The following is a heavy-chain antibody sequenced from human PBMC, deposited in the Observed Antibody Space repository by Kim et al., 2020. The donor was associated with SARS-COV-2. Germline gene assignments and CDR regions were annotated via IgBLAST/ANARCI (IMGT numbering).Heavy chain of an antibody. CDR3: ARGGVATIWSY. J-gene: IGHJ4*02. CDR2: MFYSGST. D-gene: IGHD5-12*01. Sequence: SETLSLTCTVSGGSINNYYWSWIRQPLGKGLEWIGYMFYSGSTNYNPSRKSRVTMSVDTSKNQFSLNLTAVTPADTAVYYCARGGVATIWSYWGQGTLVSVSS. V-gene: IGHV4-59*01. CDR1: GGSINNYY.